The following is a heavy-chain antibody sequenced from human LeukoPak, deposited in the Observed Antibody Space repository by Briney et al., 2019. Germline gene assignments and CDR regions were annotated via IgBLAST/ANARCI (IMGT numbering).Heavy chain of an antibody. V-gene: IGHV4-34*01. CDR2: INHSGNT. CDR1: GGPLSGYY. D-gene: IGHD2-15*01. J-gene: IGHJ4*02. CDR3: ARVTGYVIEDNFDY. Sequence: SETLSLTCAVYGGPLSGYYWSWIPQPPGKGLEWIGEINHSGNTNYNPSLKSRVTISVDTSKNQFSLKLSSVSAADTAVYYCARVTGYVIEDNFDYWGQGTLVTVSS.